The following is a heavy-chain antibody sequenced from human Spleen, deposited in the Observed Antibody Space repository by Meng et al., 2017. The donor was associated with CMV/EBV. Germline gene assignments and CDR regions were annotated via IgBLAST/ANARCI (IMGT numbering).Heavy chain of an antibody. CDR2: IWYDGTNK. CDR1: GFTFSSYG. V-gene: IGHV3-33*01. D-gene: IGHD5-12*01. Sequence: GGSLRLSCEASGFTFSSYGMHWVRQAPGKGLEWVALIWYDGTNKYYADSVKGRFTISRDNSKNTLYLQMNSLRAEDSAVYYCARDRGAYALNFDYWGQGTLVTVSS. J-gene: IGHJ4*02. CDR3: ARDRGAYALNFDY.